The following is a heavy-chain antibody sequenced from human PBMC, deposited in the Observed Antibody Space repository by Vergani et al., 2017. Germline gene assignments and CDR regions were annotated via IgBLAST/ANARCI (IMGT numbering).Heavy chain of an antibody. CDR1: GFTFSSYW. CDR3: ARARFLGPQELVY. D-gene: IGHD3-10*01. J-gene: IGHJ4*02. CDR2: IKQDGSEK. Sequence: VQLVESGGGLVQPGGSLRLSCAASGFTFSSYWMSWVRQAPGKGLEWVANIKQDGSEKYYADSVKGRFTISRDNSKNTLYLQMNSLRAEDTAVYYCARARFLGPQELVYWGQGTLVTVSS. V-gene: IGHV3-7*01.